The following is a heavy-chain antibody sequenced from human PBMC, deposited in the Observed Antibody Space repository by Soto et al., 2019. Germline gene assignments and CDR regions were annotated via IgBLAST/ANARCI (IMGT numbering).Heavy chain of an antibody. CDR2: INSDGTYT. V-gene: IGHV3-74*01. Sequence: EVQLVESGGGLVQPGGSLRLSCAASGFTFSGNWMHWVRQAPGKGLTWVSRINSDGTYTSSADSVRGRFTISRDDARNTLYLQMNSLRIEDTAVYYCTRALDGMIPTAYWGQGTLVTVSS. J-gene: IGHJ4*02. CDR1: GFTFSGNW. CDR3: TRALDGMIPTAY. D-gene: IGHD3-22*01.